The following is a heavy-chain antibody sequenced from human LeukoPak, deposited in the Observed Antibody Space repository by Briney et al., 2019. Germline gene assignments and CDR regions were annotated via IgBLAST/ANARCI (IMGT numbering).Heavy chain of an antibody. V-gene: IGHV3-53*01. CDR2: IYSGGST. Sequence: GGSLRLSCAASGFTVSTNYMNWVRRAPGKGLQWVSVIYSGGSTYYADSVKGRFTISRDTSKNTLFLQMNSLRVEDTAVYYCARDEGYGSWSFDIWGQGRMVTVSS. CDR1: GFTVSTNY. J-gene: IGHJ3*02. D-gene: IGHD3-10*01. CDR3: ARDEGYGSWSFDI.